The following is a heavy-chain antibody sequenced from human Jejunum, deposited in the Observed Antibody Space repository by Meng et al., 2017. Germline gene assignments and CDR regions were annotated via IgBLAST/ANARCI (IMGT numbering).Heavy chain of an antibody. J-gene: IGHJ4*02. V-gene: IGHV3-21*01. Sequence: GESLKISCAASGFTFSDSSMDWVRQAPGKGLEWVSSISGSSRYIYYADSVKGRFTISRGNAENSLYLQMNSLRAEDTAVYYCARGYYYVSSCTYFDYWGQGTLVTVSS. D-gene: IGHD3-22*01. CDR3: ARGYYYVSSCTYFDY. CDR1: GFTFSDSS. CDR2: ISGSSRYI.